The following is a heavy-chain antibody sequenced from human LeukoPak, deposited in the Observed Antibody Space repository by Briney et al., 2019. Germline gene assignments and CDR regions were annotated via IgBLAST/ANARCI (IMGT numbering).Heavy chain of an antibody. D-gene: IGHD6-13*01. Sequence: SGPTLVKPTHTLTLTCTFSGFSLSTSGVGVGWIRQPPGKALEWLALIYWDDDKRYSPSLKSRLTITKDTPKNQVVLTMTNVDPVDTATYYCAHKVGTDKFFDYWGQGTLVTVSS. V-gene: IGHV2-5*02. CDR1: GFSLSTSGVG. CDR3: AHKVGTDKFFDY. CDR2: IYWDDDK. J-gene: IGHJ4*02.